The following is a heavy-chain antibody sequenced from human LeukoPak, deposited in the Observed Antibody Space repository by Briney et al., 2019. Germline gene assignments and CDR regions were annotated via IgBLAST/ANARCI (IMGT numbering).Heavy chain of an antibody. D-gene: IGHD6-19*01. J-gene: IGHJ4*02. V-gene: IGHV1-69*04. CDR1: GGTLSSYA. CDR3: ATPAGYSSGWYPH. CDR2: IIPILGIA. Sequence: SVKVSCKASGGTLSSYAFSWVRQAPGQGLEWMGRIIPILGIANYAQKFQGRVAITADKSTSTVYMELSSLRSDDTAVYYCATPAGYSSGWYPHWGQGTLVTVSS.